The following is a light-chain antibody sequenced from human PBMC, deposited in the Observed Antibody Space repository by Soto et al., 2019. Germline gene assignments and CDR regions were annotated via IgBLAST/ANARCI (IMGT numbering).Light chain of an antibody. CDR3: QQYGGSPLIT. V-gene: IGKV3-20*01. Sequence: EIVLTQSPGTLSLSPGERASLSCRASQSVRSNYLAWYQQKPGQAPRLLIYDASTRATGIPDRFTGSGSGTDFTLSISRLEPEDSAVYFCQQYGGSPLITFGQGTRLEIK. CDR1: QSVRSNY. CDR2: DAS. J-gene: IGKJ5*01.